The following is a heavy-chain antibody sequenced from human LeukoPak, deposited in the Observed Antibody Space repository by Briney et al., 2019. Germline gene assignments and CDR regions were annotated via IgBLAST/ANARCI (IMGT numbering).Heavy chain of an antibody. J-gene: IGHJ5*02. CDR1: GFTFSSYA. CDR2: ISGSGGST. V-gene: IGHV3-23*01. D-gene: IGHD3-16*02. CDR3: AKDRGEEVTFGGVIVNNWFDP. Sequence: GGSLRLSCAASGFTFSSYAMSWVRQAPGKGLEWVSAISGSGGSTYYADSVKGRFTISRDNSKNTLYLQMNSLRAEDTAVYYCAKDRGEEVTFGGVIVNNWFDPWGQGTLVTVSS.